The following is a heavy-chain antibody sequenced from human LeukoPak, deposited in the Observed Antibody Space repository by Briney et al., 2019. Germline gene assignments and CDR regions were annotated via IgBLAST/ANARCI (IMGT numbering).Heavy chain of an antibody. CDR2: MNPNSGNT. J-gene: IGHJ6*03. D-gene: IGHD6-6*01. CDR3: ARVGSIAARRYYYYYMDV. CDR1: GYTFTSYD. Sequence: GSSVKVSCKASGYTFTSYDINWVRQATGQGLEWMGWMNPNSGNTGYAQKFQGRVTITRNTSISTAYMELSSLRSEDTAVYYCARVGSIAARRYYYYYMDVWGKGTTVTVSS. V-gene: IGHV1-8*03.